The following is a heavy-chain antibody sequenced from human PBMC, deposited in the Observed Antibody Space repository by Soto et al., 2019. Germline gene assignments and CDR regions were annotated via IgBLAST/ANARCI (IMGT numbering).Heavy chain of an antibody. Sequence: SETLSLTCTVSGGSISSGGYYWSWIRQHPGKGLEWIGYIYYSGSTYYNPSLKSRVTISVDTSKNQFSLKLSSVTAADTAVYYCARDIGYYDSSGSPDDAFGIWGQGTMVTVSS. CDR1: GGSISSGGYY. J-gene: IGHJ3*02. CDR3: ARDIGYYDSSGSPDDAFGI. V-gene: IGHV4-31*02. D-gene: IGHD3-22*01. CDR2: IYYSGST.